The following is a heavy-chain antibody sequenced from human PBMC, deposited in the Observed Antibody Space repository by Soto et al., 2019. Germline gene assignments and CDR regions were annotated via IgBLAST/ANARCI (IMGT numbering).Heavy chain of an antibody. CDR1: GYAFTSYG. Sequence: ASVKVSCKASGYAFTSYGISWVRQAPGQGLEWMGWISAYNDNTNYAQKLQGRVTMTTDTSTSTAYMELRSLRSDDTAVYYCARDMYDFWSGYGDYGMDVWGQGTTVTVSS. D-gene: IGHD3-3*01. V-gene: IGHV1-18*01. CDR2: ISAYNDNT. CDR3: ARDMYDFWSGYGDYGMDV. J-gene: IGHJ6*02.